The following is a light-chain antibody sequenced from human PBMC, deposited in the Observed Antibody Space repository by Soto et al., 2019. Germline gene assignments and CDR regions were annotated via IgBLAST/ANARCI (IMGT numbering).Light chain of an antibody. Sequence: QSALTQPRSVSGSPGQSVTISCTGSSSDVGGYNYVSWYQQHPGKAPKLMIYDVTERPSGVPDRFSGSKSGNTASLTISGLRADDDADYYCCSYAGSYTLGAFGGGTKLTVL. V-gene: IGLV2-11*01. J-gene: IGLJ2*01. CDR2: DVT. CDR1: SSDVGGYNY. CDR3: CSYAGSYTLGA.